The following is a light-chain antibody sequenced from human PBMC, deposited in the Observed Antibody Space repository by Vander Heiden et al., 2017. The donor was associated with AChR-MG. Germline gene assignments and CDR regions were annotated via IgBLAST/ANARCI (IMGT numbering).Light chain of an antibody. CDR2: DDF. V-gene: IGLV1-40*01. CDR3: QSYDTSLSGLHV. J-gene: IGLJ2*01. CDR1: SSNFGAGFA. Sequence: QSLLTQPPSVSGAPGQRVTISCTGSSSNFGAGFAVHWYQQLPGTVPKLLIYDDFYRPSGVPDRFSCSKSGTSAALAITGLQAEDEADYYCQSYDTSLSGLHVFGGGTRLTVL.